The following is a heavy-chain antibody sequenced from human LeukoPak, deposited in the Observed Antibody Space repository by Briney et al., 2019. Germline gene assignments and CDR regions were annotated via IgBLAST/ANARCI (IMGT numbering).Heavy chain of an antibody. CDR2: IYYSGST. CDR1: GDSISHYF. V-gene: IGHV4-59*08. CDR3: AKTVAGYWYFDL. Sequence: SETLSLTCTVSGDSISHYFWSWIRQPPGKALEWIGYIYYSGSTNYNPSLKSRVTISVDPSKNQFSLKLNSVTAADTAVYYCAKTVAGYWYFDLWGRGTLVTVSS. J-gene: IGHJ2*01. D-gene: IGHD6-19*01.